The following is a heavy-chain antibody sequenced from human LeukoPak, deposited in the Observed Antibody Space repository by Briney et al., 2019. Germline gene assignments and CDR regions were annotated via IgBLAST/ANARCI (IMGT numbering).Heavy chain of an antibody. CDR1: GYSFTTYW. Sequence: GESLKISCKGSGYSFTTYWIGWVRQMPGKGLESMGIIYPGDSDTKYSPSFQGQVTISADSSISIAYLQWSSLKASDTAMYYCASGAGIAAPGTYDAFDIWGQGTMVTVSS. CDR2: IYPGDSDT. V-gene: IGHV5-51*01. J-gene: IGHJ3*02. CDR3: ASGAGIAAPGTYDAFDI. D-gene: IGHD6-13*01.